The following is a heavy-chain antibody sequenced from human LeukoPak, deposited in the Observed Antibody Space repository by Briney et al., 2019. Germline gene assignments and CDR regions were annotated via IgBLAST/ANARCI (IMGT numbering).Heavy chain of an antibody. CDR2: IYSGGST. Sequence: GGSLRLSCAASGFIVSSNYMSWVRQAPGKGLEWVSVIYSGGSTYYADSVKCRFTISRDNSKNTLYLQMNSLRAEDTAVYYCARGTLGSTFDYWGQGTLVTVSS. CDR3: ARGTLGSTFDY. CDR1: GFIVSSNY. J-gene: IGHJ4*02. V-gene: IGHV3-66*02.